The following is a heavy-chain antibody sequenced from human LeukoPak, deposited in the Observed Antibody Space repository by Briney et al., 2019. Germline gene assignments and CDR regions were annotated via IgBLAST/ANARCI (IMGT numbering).Heavy chain of an antibody. CDR3: ARDGGYYYDSSGYYEGFDP. V-gene: IGHV1-2*02. D-gene: IGHD3-22*01. CDR2: INPNSGGT. CDR1: GYTFTGYY. Sequence: ASVKVSCKAFGYTFTGYYMHWVRQAPGQGLEWMGWINPNSGGTNHAQKFQGRVTMTRDTSISTAYMELSRLRSDDTAVYYCARDGGYYYDSSGYYEGFDPWGQGTLVTVSS. J-gene: IGHJ5*02.